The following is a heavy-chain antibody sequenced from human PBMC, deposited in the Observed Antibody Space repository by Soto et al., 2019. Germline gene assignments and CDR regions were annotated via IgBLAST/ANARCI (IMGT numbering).Heavy chain of an antibody. D-gene: IGHD6-19*01. CDR1: GYTFTSYG. CDR2: ISAYNGNT. CDR3: ARDRTRIAVAGPSAY. Sequence: ASVKVSCKASGYTFTSYGISWVRQAPLQGLEWMGWISAYNGNTNYAQKLQGRVTMTTDTSTSTAYMELRSLRSDDTAVYYCARDRTRIAVAGPSAYWGQGPLVTVSS. J-gene: IGHJ4*02. V-gene: IGHV1-18*01.